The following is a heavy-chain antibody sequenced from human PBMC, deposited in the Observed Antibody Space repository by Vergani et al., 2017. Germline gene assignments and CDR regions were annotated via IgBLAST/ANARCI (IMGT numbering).Heavy chain of an antibody. CDR2: IKSKTDGGTT. V-gene: IGHV3-15*01. CDR3: TTDFPPLAVAGTYYYYGMDV. Sequence: EVQLVESGGGLVKPGGSLRLSCAASGFTFSNAWMSWVRQAPGKGLEWVGRIKSKTDGGTTDYAAPVKGRFTISRDDSKNTLYLQMNSLKTEDTAVYYCTTDFPPLAVAGTYYYYGMDVWGQGTTVTVSS. J-gene: IGHJ6*02. D-gene: IGHD6-19*01. CDR1: GFTFSNAW.